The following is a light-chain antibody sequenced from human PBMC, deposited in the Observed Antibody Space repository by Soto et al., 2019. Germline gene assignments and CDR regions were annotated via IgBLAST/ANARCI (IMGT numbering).Light chain of an antibody. V-gene: IGKV3-15*01. Sequence: EIVMTQSPDTLFVSLGEGATLSCRASQSVSSHLAWYQHKPGQAPRLLIYGASTRASGIPARFSGSGSETDFTLTISSLQPDDFATYYCQQYNVYSYTFGQGTRLEI. CDR3: QQYNVYSYT. CDR1: QSVSSH. CDR2: GAS. J-gene: IGKJ5*01.